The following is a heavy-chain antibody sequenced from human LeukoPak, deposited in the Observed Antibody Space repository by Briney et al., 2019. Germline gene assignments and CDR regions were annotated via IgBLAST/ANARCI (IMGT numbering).Heavy chain of an antibody. D-gene: IGHD3-10*01. CDR2: IYYSGST. Sequence: KPSETLSLTCTVSGGSISSYYWSWIRQPPGKGLEWIGYIYYSGSTNYNPSLKSRVAISVDTSKNQFSLKLSSVTAADTAVYYCARVEYSGIDYWGQGTLVTVSS. CDR1: GGSISSYY. J-gene: IGHJ4*02. V-gene: IGHV4-59*12. CDR3: ARVEYSGIDY.